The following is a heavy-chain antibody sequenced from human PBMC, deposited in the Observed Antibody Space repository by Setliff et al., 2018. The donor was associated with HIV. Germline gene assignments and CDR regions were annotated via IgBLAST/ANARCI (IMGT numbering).Heavy chain of an antibody. CDR1: GFMFNIYE. CDR2: ISSGSVNI. V-gene: IGHV3-48*03. Sequence: GESLRLSCAASGFMFNIYEMNWVRQAPGKGLEWVSYISSGSVNIFYADSVKGRFTISRDNAKNSLYLQMNSLRAEDTAIYYCARGSLRGVLALGMDVWGQGTTVTVS. D-gene: IGHD3-10*01. CDR3: ARGSLRGVLALGMDV. J-gene: IGHJ6*02.